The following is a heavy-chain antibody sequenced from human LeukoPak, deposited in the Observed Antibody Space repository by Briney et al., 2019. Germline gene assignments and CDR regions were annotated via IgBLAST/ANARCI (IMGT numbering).Heavy chain of an antibody. J-gene: IGHJ4*02. V-gene: IGHV1-46*01. D-gene: IGHD2-15*01. CDR2: INPSSGST. CDR3: ARGDAGSCSGYDY. CDR1: GYTFTNYY. Sequence: ASVKVSCKASGYTFTNYYMHWVRQAPGQGPEWMGVINPSSGSTTYAQKFQDRVTMTRDTSTSTVYMEVSSLRSEDTAMYYCARGDAGSCSGYDYWGQGTLVTVSS.